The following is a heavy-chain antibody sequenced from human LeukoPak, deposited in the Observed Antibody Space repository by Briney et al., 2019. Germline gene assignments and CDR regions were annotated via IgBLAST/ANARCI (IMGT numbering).Heavy chain of an antibody. V-gene: IGHV3-13*01. CDR2: IGTAGDT. J-gene: IGHJ6*02. CDR1: GFTFNSYD. CDR3: ARVGNYYGMDV. Sequence: GGSLRLSCAASGFTFNSYDMHWVRQATGKGLEWVSAIGTAGDTYYPGSVKGRFTISRENAKNSLYLQMNSLRAGDTAVYYCARVGNYYGMDVWGQGTTVTVSS.